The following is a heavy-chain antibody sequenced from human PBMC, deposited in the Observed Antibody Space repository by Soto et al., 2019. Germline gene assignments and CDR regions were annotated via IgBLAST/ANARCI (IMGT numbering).Heavy chain of an antibody. V-gene: IGHV2-5*02. D-gene: IGHD3-16*01. CDR3: AHIMITWGGVSALDAFDM. CDR1: GFSLSTSRVG. CDR2: IYWDDDR. J-gene: IGHJ3*02. Sequence: QITLKESGPTLVNPTQTLTLTCSFSGFSLSTSRVGVAWIRQPPGKALEWLAIIYWDDDRRYSPSLKTRLATTKETPKNQWVLTITNLDPGDTATYYCAHIMITWGGVSALDAFDMWGQGTMVTVSS.